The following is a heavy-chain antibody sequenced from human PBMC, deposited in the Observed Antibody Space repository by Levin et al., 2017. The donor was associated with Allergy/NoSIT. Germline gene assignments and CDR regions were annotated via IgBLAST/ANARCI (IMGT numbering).Heavy chain of an antibody. D-gene: IGHD2-2*02. Sequence: HPGGSLRLSCAASGFTFTSYAITWVRQAPGKGLEWISAIRGSGERTYYADSVEGRFTVSRDNSKDTVYLQMNSLRGEDTAVYFCAREKGGTRGCYTVDYWGQGALVIVSP. CDR3: AREKGGTRGCYTVDY. V-gene: IGHV3-23*01. J-gene: IGHJ4*02. CDR1: GFTFTSYA. CDR2: IRGSGERT.